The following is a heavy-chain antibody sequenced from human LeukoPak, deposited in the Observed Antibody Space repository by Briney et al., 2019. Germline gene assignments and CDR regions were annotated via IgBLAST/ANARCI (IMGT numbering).Heavy chain of an antibody. V-gene: IGHV1-18*01. CDR1: GYTFTSSG. D-gene: IGHD3-16*02. J-gene: IGHJ4*02. Sequence: GASVKVSCKASGYTFTSSGISWVRRAHGQGLEWMGWVSTYSGNTNYAQNFQGRVTITADESTNTAYMELSSLRSEDTAVYYCARSYYDYVWGSFRYTLDYWGQGTLVTVSS. CDR2: VSTYSGNT. CDR3: ARSYYDYVWGSFRYTLDY.